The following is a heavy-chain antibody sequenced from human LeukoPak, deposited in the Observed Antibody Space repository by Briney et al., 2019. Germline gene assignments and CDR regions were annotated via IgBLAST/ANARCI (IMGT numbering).Heavy chain of an antibody. CDR3: ATEEKFGGYAFFDY. D-gene: IGHD3-10*01. J-gene: IGHJ4*02. Sequence: APVKVSCKVSGYTLTELSMHWVRQAPGKGLEWMGGFDPEDGETIYAQKFQGRVTMTEDTSTDTAYMELSSLRSEDTAVYYCATEEKFGGYAFFDYWGQGTLVTVSS. CDR1: GYTLTELS. CDR2: FDPEDGET. V-gene: IGHV1-24*01.